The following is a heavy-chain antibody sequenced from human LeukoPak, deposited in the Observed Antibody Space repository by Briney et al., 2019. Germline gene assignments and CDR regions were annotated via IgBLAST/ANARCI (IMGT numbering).Heavy chain of an antibody. D-gene: IGHD1-26*01. CDR1: GFTFSTYA. V-gene: IGHV3-23*01. CDR2: ISGGCDT. J-gene: IGHJ4*02. Sequence: GGSLRLSCAASGFTFSTYAMSWVRQAPRKGLEWVSAISGGCDTFYADSVRGRLTISRDNSMNTLYLQMNSLRAEDRAMYYCAKHSGNYFFDHWRQGNLVTVSA. CDR3: AKHSGNYFFDH.